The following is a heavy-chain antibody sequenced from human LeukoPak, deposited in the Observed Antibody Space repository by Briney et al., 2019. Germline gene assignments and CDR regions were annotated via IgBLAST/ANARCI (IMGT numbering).Heavy chain of an antibody. CDR3: ARTREQGGYFFFGY. Sequence: SETLSLTCTVSGGSISSYYWTWIRQPPGKGLEWIGYIYSSGSTNYNSSLKSRVTISVDTSNNQFSLKLSSVTAADTAVYYCARTREQGGYFFFGYWGQGTLVTVSS. V-gene: IGHV4-4*08. CDR2: IYSSGST. J-gene: IGHJ4*02. CDR1: GGSISSYY. D-gene: IGHD3-10*01.